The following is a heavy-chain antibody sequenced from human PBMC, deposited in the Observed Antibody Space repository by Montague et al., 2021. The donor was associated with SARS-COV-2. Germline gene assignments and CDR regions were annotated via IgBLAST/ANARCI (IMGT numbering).Heavy chain of an antibody. Sequence: SETLPLTCTVSSGSISSYYWSWIRQPPGKGLEWIGYIYYSGSTNYNPSLKSRVTISVDTSKNQFSLRLSSVTAADTAVYYCARGAGYSSSWYLAFEIWGQGTMVTVSS. V-gene: IGHV4-59*01. CDR2: IYYSGST. CDR3: ARGAGYSSSWYLAFEI. J-gene: IGHJ3*02. CDR1: SGSISSYY. D-gene: IGHD6-13*01.